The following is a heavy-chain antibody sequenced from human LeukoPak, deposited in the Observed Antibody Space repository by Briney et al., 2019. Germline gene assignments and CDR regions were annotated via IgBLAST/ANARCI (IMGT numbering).Heavy chain of an antibody. CDR2: INPNSGGT. CDR1: GYTFTGYY. Sequence: ASVKVSCKASGYTFTGYYMHWVRQAPGQGLEWMGWINPNSGGTNYAQKFQGRVTMTRDTSISTAYMELSRLRSDDTVVYYCARKDSYYDSSGYDYWGQGTLVTVSS. CDR3: ARKDSYYDSSGYDY. D-gene: IGHD3-22*01. V-gene: IGHV1-2*02. J-gene: IGHJ4*02.